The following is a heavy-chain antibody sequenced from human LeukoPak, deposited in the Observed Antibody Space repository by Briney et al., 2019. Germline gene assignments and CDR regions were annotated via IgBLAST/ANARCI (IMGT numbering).Heavy chain of an antibody. CDR1: GGTFSSYA. Sequence: SVKVSCKASGGTFSSYAISWVRQAPGQGLEWMGRIIPIFGTANYAQKFQGRVTITTDESTSTAYMELSSLRSEDTAVYYCARGKDYCGSGSYYRFDYWGQGTLVTVSS. D-gene: IGHD3-10*01. J-gene: IGHJ4*02. CDR3: ARGKDYCGSGSYYRFDY. V-gene: IGHV1-69*05. CDR2: IIPIFGTA.